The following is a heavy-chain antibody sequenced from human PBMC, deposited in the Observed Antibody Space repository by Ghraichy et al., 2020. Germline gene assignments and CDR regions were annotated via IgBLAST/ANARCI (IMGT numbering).Heavy chain of an antibody. J-gene: IGHJ4*02. V-gene: IGHV3-23*01. D-gene: IGHD3-10*01. CDR2: ISGTGSSK. CDR3: AKDRGVTVGPSSD. CDR1: GFTFSSYA. Sequence: GGSLRLSCAASGFTFSSYAMSWVRQPPGKGLEWVSAISGTGSSKHYADSVKGRFTISRDNSNSALYLQMNSLRVEDTATYYCAKDRGVTVGPSSDWGQGTLVIVSS.